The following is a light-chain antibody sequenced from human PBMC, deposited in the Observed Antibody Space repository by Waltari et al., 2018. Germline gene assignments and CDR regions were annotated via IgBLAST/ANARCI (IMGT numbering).Light chain of an antibody. Sequence: QSALTQPASVSGSPGQSITISCTGTNSDIGSYTLVSWYQQHPGKVPKLIIYEVIKRPSGISDRFSGSKSGNTASLTISGLQAEDEADYYCSSNAAGSSYVVFGGGTRLTVL. CDR1: NSDIGSYTL. CDR2: EVI. CDR3: SSNAAGSSYVV. J-gene: IGLJ2*01. V-gene: IGLV2-23*02.